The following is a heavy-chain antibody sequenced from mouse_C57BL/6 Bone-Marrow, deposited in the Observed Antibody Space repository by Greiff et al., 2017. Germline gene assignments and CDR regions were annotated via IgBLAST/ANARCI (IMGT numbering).Heavy chain of an antibody. CDR3: ARRMDYDVGWFAY. CDR1: GYTFTDYY. V-gene: IGHV1-75*01. CDR2: IFPGSGST. Sequence: VQLQQSGPELVKPGASVKISCKASGYTFTDYYINWVKQRPGQGLEWIGWIFPGSGSTYYNEKFKGKATLTVDKSSSTAYMLLSSLTSEDSAVYFCARRMDYDVGWFAYWGQGTLVTVSA. D-gene: IGHD2-4*01. J-gene: IGHJ3*01.